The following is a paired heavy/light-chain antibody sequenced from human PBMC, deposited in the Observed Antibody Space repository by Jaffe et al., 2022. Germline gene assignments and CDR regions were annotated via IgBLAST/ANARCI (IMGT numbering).Heavy chain of an antibody. CDR1: GYSFTSYW. V-gene: IGHV5-51*01. D-gene: IGHD5-18*01. CDR2: IYPGDSDT. J-gene: IGHJ5*02. CDR3: VRHTWIQLWPRAGWFDP. Sequence: EVQLVQSGAEVKKPGESLKISCKGSGYSFTSYWIGWVRQMPGKGLEWMGIIYPGDSDTRYSPSFQGQVTISADKSISTAYLQWSSLKASDTAMYYCVRHTWIQLWPRAGWFDPWGQGTLVTVSS.
Light chain of an antibody. CDR1: SSNIGSNT. J-gene: IGLJ1*01. CDR3: AAWDDSLNGS. CDR2: SNN. V-gene: IGLV1-44*01. Sequence: QSVLTQPPSASGTPGQRVTISCSGSSSNIGSNTVNWYQQLPGTAPKLLIYSNNQRPSGVPDRFSGSKSGTSASLAISGLQSEDEADYYCAAWDDSLNGSFGTGTKVTVL.